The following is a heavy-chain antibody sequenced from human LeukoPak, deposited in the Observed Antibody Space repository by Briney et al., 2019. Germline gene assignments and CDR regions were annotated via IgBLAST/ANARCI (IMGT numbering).Heavy chain of an antibody. V-gene: IGHV4-4*09. J-gene: IGHJ4*02. CDR3: ARWGLSGDYSYLDY. CDR2: IYTTGST. CDR1: GGSINNFY. D-gene: IGHD1-26*01. Sequence: PSETLSLTCTVSGGSINNFYWSWIRQPPGKGLEWIGFIYTTGSTNYNPSLKRRVTISVDTSRNQFSLKLTSVTAADTAVYYCARWGLSGDYSYLDYWGQGTLVTVSS.